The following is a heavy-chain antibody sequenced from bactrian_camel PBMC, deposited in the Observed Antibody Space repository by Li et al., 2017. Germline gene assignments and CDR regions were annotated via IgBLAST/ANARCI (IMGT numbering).Heavy chain of an antibody. CDR3: VRGWGLATAFGY. Sequence: VQLVESGGGSVQAGGSLRLSCAASGYTFSTYAMSWVRQAPGKGLEWVSLISSSGGSTLYADSVKGRFTISRDNAKNTLYLQMNNPKPEDTAVYYCVRGWGLATAFGYWGQGTQVTVS. J-gene: IGHJ6*01. CDR1: GYTFSTYA. CDR2: ISSSGGST. V-gene: IGHV3S31*01. D-gene: IGHD1*01.